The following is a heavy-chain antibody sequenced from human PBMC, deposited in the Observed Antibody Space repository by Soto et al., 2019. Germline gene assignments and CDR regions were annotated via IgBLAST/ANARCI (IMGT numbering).Heavy chain of an antibody. Sequence: QVQLVQSGAEVKKPGSSVKVSCKASGGTFSSYAISWVRQAPGQGLEWMGGIIPIFGTANYAQKFQGRVTITADKSTSTAYMELSSLRSADTAVYYCASHCSSTSCPHHYYYYYGMDVWGQGTTVTVSS. CDR3: ASHCSSTSCPHHYYYYYGMDV. CDR1: GGTFSSYA. V-gene: IGHV1-69*06. CDR2: IIPIFGTA. D-gene: IGHD2-2*01. J-gene: IGHJ6*02.